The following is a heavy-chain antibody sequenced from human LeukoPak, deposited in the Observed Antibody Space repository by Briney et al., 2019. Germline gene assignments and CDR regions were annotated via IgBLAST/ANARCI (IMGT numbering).Heavy chain of an antibody. D-gene: IGHD6-13*01. J-gene: IGHJ4*02. V-gene: IGHV3-23*01. CDR1: GFTFSSYA. CDR2: ISGSGGST. Sequence: GGSLRLSCAASGFTFSSYAMSWVRQAPGKGLEWVSAISGSGGSTYYADFVKGRFAISRDNSKNTLYLQMNSLRAEDTAVYYCAKGSIAAAVAYFDYWGQGTLVTVSS. CDR3: AKGSIAAAVAYFDY.